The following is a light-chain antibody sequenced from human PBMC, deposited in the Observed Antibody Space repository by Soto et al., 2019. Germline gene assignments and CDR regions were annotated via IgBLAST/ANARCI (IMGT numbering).Light chain of an antibody. CDR2: DVS. J-gene: IGLJ1*01. V-gene: IGLV2-14*03. CDR1: SSDVGGSNY. Sequence: QSALTQPASVSGSPGQSITISCTGTSSDVGGSNYVSWYQQHPGKAPKLMIYDVSNRLSGVSNRFSGSKSGNTASLTISGLQAEDEADYYCGSYSSSSTLYVFGTGTKLTVL. CDR3: GSYSSSSTLYV.